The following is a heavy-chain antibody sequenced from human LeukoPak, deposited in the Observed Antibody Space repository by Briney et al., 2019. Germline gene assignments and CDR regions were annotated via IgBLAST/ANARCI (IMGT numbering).Heavy chain of an antibody. CDR2: IYSGGST. V-gene: IGHV3-66*02. J-gene: IGHJ4*02. D-gene: IGHD2-2*01. CDR3: AREYCSSTSCSVDY. CDR1: GFAVSSNY. Sequence: GGSLRLSCAASGFAVSSNYMSWVRQAPGKGLEWVSVIYSGGSTYYADSVKGRFTISRDNSKNTLYLQMNSLRAEDTAVYYCAREYCSSTSCSVDYWGQGTLVTVSS.